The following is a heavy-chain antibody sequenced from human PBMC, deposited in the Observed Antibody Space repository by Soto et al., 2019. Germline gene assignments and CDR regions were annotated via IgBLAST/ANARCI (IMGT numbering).Heavy chain of an antibody. CDR3: TTEGPGYCSSTSCSHFDY. J-gene: IGHJ4*02. D-gene: IGHD2-2*01. CDR1: GFTFSNSW. V-gene: IGHV3-15*01. Sequence: GGSLRLSCAASGFTFSNSWMSWVRQAPGKGLEWVGRIKTKTDGGTTDYAAPVKGRFTISRDDSKNTLYLQMNSLKTEDTAVYYCTTEGPGYCSSTSCSHFDYWGQGTLVTVSS. CDR2: IKTKTDGGTT.